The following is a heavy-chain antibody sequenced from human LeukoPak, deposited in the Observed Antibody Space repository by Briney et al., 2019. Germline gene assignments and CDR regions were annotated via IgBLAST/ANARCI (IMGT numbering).Heavy chain of an antibody. V-gene: IGHV5-51*01. D-gene: IGHD3-3*01. CDR2: IYPGDSDT. CDR3: ARLFTPYYDFWSGYSDAFDI. CDR1: GYSFTSYW. J-gene: IGHJ3*02. Sequence: GESLKISCKGSGYSFTSYWIGWVRQMPGKGLEWMGNIYPGDSDTRYSPSFQGQVTISADKSISTAYLQWSSLKASDTAMYYCARLFTPYYDFWSGYSDAFDIWGQGTMVAVSS.